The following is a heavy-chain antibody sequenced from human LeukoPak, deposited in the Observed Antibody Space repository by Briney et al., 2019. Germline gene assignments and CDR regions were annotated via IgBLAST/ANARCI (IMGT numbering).Heavy chain of an antibody. J-gene: IGHJ4*02. CDR3: AKDREISSGGYSGFDY. V-gene: IGHV3-23*01. CDR1: GLTFSSYA. Sequence: PGGSLRLSCAASGLTFSSYAMSSVRPAPGKGLEGVSAIYGSGGSTYYADSVRGGFTISRDNSKNTLYLQMNTLRAEDTPVYYCAKDREISSGGYSGFDYWGQGTLVTVSS. CDR2: IYGSGGST. D-gene: IGHD6-19*01.